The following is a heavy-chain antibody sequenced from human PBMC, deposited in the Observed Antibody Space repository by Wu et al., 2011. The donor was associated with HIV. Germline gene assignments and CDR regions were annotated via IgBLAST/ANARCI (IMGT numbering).Heavy chain of an antibody. CDR3: ARVYHPGSCLIDY. CDR2: IVPVLETP. Sequence: QVQLVQSGAEVKKPGSSVKVSCKASGGTFSSYAISWVRQAPGQGLEWMGGIVPVLETPDYAQKFQGRLTITTDESASTVYMELRSLRSDDTAVYYCARVYHPGSCLIDYWGQGTLVTVSS. V-gene: IGHV1-69*01. D-gene: IGHD1-26*01. CDR1: GGTFSSYA. J-gene: IGHJ4*02.